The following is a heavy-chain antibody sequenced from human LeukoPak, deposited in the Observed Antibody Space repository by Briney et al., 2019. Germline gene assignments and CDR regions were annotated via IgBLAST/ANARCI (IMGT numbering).Heavy chain of an antibody. CDR3: ARAGGSGLIDY. CDR1: GGSISSYY. V-gene: IGHV4-39*07. CDR2: MYYSGST. D-gene: IGHD6-19*01. J-gene: IGHJ4*02. Sequence: PSETPSLTCTVPGGSISSYYWGWIRQPPGKGLEWIGSMYYSGSTYYNPSLKSRVTISINTSKNQFSLKLSSVTAADTAVYYCARAGGSGLIDYWGQGTLVTVSS.